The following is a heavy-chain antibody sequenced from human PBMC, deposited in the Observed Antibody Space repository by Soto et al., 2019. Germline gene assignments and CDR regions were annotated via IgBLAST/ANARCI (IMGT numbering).Heavy chain of an antibody. Sequence: SETLSLTCTVSGGSVSSGSYYWSWIRQPPGKGLEWIGYIYYSGSTNYNPSLKSRVTISVDTSKNQFSLKLSSVTAADTAVYYCARGLDTAMVPQPLDYWGQGTLVTVSS. J-gene: IGHJ4*02. CDR1: GGSVSSGSYY. CDR3: ARGLDTAMVPQPLDY. CDR2: IYYSGST. D-gene: IGHD5-18*01. V-gene: IGHV4-61*01.